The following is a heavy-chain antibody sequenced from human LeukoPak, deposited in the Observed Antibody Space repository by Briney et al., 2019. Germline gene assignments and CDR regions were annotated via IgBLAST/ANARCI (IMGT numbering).Heavy chain of an antibody. CDR2: IYYNGST. CDR3: TRDLGQWLVDY. D-gene: IGHD6-19*01. Sequence: SETLSLTCTVSGGSISSGSYYWGWIRQPPGKGLEWIGSIYYNGSTYYNPSLKSRVTISVDTSKNQFSLKLNSVTAADTAVYYCTRDLGQWLVDYWGQGTLVTVSS. CDR1: GGSISSGSYY. J-gene: IGHJ4*02. V-gene: IGHV4-39*07.